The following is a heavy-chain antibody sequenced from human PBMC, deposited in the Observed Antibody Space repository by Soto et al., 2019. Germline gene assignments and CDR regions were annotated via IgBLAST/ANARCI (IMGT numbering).Heavy chain of an antibody. J-gene: IGHJ5*02. CDR2: IIPILGIA. CDR1: GGTFSSYT. Sequence: ASVKVSCKASGGTFSSYTISWVRQAPGQGLEWMGRIIPILGIANYAQKFQGRVTITADKSTSTAYMELSSLRSEDTAVYYCARCPKGNWFDPWGQGTLVTVSS. V-gene: IGHV1-69*02. CDR3: ARCPKGNWFDP.